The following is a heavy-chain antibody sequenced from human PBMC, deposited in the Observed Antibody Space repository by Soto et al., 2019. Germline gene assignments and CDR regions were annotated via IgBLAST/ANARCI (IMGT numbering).Heavy chain of an antibody. V-gene: IGHV3-23*01. J-gene: IGHJ4*02. CDR1: GFTFRSYD. D-gene: IGHD3-9*01. CDR2: VSGSGFST. CDR3: ATNYYDVLTGSNY. Sequence: HPGGSLRLSCAASGFTFRSYDMSWVRQAPGKGPEWVSAVSGSGFSTYYADSVKGRFTISRDNSKNTLYLQMNSLRAEDTALYYCATNYYDVLTGSNYWGQGTLVTVSS.